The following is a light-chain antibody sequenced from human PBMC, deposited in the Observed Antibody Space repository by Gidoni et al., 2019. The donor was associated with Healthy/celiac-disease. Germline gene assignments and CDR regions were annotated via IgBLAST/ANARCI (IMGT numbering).Light chain of an antibody. CDR1: QGISHY. J-gene: IGKJ5*01. CDR2: AAS. Sequence: DIQMTPSPSSLSASVGDRVTITCRASQGISHYLAWYQQKPGKVPTLLIYAASTLQSGVPSRFSGSGSGTDFTLTISSLQPEDVATYYCQKYNSASSITFGQGTRLEIK. CDR3: QKYNSASSIT. V-gene: IGKV1-27*01.